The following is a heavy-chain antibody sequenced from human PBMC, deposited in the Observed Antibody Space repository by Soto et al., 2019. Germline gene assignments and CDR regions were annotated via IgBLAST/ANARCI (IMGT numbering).Heavy chain of an antibody. Sequence: QVQLVESGGGVVQPGRSLRLSCAASGFTFSSYGMHWVRQAPGKGLEWVAVISYDGSNKYYADSVKGRFTISRDNSKNTLYLQMNSLRAEDTAVYYCAKGLSEGAFDIWGQGTMVTVSS. CDR2: ISYDGSNK. V-gene: IGHV3-30*18. CDR1: GFTFSSYG. CDR3: AKGLSEGAFDI. J-gene: IGHJ3*02.